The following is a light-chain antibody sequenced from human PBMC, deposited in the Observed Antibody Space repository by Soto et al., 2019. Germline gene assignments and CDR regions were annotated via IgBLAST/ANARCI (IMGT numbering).Light chain of an antibody. CDR1: QSVSSTF. V-gene: IGKV3-20*01. CDR2: DAS. CDR3: QQYGNSPYT. Sequence: EIVLMQSPSTLSLSPGERATLSCRASQSVSSTFLSWYQQKPGQAPRLLIFDASSRATGIPDMFSGSGSGTDFTLTISRLEPEDFAVYFCQQYGNSPYTFGQGTKLEI. J-gene: IGKJ2*01.